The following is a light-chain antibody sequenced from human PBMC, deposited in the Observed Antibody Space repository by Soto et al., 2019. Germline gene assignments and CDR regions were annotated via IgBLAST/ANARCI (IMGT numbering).Light chain of an antibody. CDR1: SSDVGGYKY. CDR3: SSYAGRNNYVV. J-gene: IGLJ2*01. V-gene: IGLV2-8*01. Sequence: QSALTQPPSASGSPGQSVTISCTGTSSDVGGYKYVSWYQHHPGKAPKLMIYEVSKRPSGVPERFSGSKSDNTASLTVSGLQAEDEADYYCSSYAGRNNYVVFGGGTKLTVL. CDR2: EVS.